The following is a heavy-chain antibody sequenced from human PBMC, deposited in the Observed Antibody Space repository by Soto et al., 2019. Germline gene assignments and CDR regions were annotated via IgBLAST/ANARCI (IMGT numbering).Heavy chain of an antibody. Sequence: EVQMVESGGGLVQPGGSLRLSCAASGFSFSRYWMSWVRQAPGKGLEWVATIRQDGSEKHYVDSVEGRFTISRDNAKGSLSRQMNSLRADDTAVYYCARGCGSAHCPYYFDYWGQGTLVTVSS. CDR3: ARGCGSAHCPYYFDY. V-gene: IGHV3-7*04. CDR2: IRQDGSEK. J-gene: IGHJ4*01. D-gene: IGHD2-21*01. CDR1: GFSFSRYW.